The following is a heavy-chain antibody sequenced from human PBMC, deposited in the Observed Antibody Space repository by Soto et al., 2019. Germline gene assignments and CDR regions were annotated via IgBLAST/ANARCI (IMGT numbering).Heavy chain of an antibody. Sequence: QITLKESGPPLVKPTQTLTLTCSFSGFSLTTSGVGVGWIRQPRGKALEWLALIYWDDDKRYSPSLKTRHTITKNTSNNQSVLTMTNMDPVDTATYYFAHILDIAVTATLDSWCRGTLVTASS. V-gene: IGHV2-5*02. D-gene: IGHD6-19*01. CDR3: AHILDIAVTATLDS. CDR1: GFSLTTSGVG. J-gene: IGHJ4*02. CDR2: IYWDDDK.